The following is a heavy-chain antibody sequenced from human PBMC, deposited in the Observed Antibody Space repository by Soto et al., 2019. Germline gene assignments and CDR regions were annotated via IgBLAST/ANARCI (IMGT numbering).Heavy chain of an antibody. D-gene: IGHD3-22*01. CDR1: GGSISSYY. CDR3: ARSQDDSSGYYYYYYGMDV. J-gene: IGHJ6*02. V-gene: IGHV4-59*01. CDR2: IYYSGST. Sequence: PSETLSLTCTVSGGSISSYYWSWIRQPPGKGLEWIGYIYYSGSTNYNPSLKSRVTISVDTSKNQFSLKLSSVTAADTAVYYCARSQDDSSGYYYYYYGMDVWGQGTTVTVSS.